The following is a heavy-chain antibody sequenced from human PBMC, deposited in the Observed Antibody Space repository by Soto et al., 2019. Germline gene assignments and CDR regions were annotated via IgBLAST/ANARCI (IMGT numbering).Heavy chain of an antibody. CDR1: GGSISSGDYY. J-gene: IGHJ4*02. V-gene: IGHV4-30-4*01. CDR3: ARGGSGYGGNSVIPYYFDY. D-gene: IGHD4-17*01. CDR2: IYYSGST. Sequence: QVQLQESGPGLVKPSQTLSLTCTVSGGSISSGDYYWSWIRQPPGKGLEWIGYIYYSGSTYYNPSLKSRFTISVDTSKNQFSLKLSSVTAADTAVYYCARGGSGYGGNSVIPYYFDYWGQGTLVTVSS.